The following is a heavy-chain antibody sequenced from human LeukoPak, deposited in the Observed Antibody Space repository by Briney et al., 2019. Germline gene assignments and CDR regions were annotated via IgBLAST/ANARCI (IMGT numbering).Heavy chain of an antibody. V-gene: IGHV4-59*12. Sequence: PSETLSLTCTVSGGSISSYYWSWIRQPPGKGLEWIGYIYHSGSTYYNPSLKSRVTISVDRSKNQFSLKLSSVTAADTAVYYCARDFSGDGYNLSDYWGQGTLVTVSS. D-gene: IGHD5-24*01. J-gene: IGHJ4*02. CDR3: ARDFSGDGYNLSDY. CDR2: IYHSGST. CDR1: GGSISSYY.